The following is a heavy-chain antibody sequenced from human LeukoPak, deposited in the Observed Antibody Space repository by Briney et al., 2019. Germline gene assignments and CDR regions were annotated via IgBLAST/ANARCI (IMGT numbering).Heavy chain of an antibody. CDR3: ARGLPSLYGSGSSYYFDY. D-gene: IGHD3-10*01. Sequence: GGSLRLSCAASGFTVSSNYMSWVRQAPGKGLEWVSVIYSGGSTYYADSVKGRFTISRDNSKNTLYLQMNSLRTEDTAVCYCARGLPSLYGSGSSYYFDYWGQGTLVTVSS. CDR2: IYSGGST. CDR1: GFTVSSNY. V-gene: IGHV3-53*01. J-gene: IGHJ4*02.